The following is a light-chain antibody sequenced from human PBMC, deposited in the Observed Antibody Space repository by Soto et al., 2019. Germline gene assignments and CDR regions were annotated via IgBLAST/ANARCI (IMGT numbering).Light chain of an antibody. CDR3: HQYGNSPQT. V-gene: IGKV3-20*01. J-gene: IGKJ1*01. CDR1: QSVSSN. CDR2: GAS. Sequence: EIVLTQSPGTLSLSPGERATLSCRASQSVSSNLAWYQQKPGQDNRLIIYGASSRATGIPDRFSGSGSGTVFTLTINILEPDDFAVYYCHQYGNSPQTFGQGTKVDIK.